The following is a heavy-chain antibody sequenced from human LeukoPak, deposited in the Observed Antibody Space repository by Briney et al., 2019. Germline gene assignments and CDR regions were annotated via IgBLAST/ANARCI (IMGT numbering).Heavy chain of an antibody. CDR1: GGSISSYY. CDR2: IYTSGST. J-gene: IGHJ4*02. Sequence: SETLSLTCTVSGGSISSYYWSWIRQPAGKGLEWIGRIYTSGSTNYNPSLKSRVTMSVDTSKNQFSLKLSSVTAADTAVYYCAREPRQLVIAYYFDYWGQGTLVTVSS. V-gene: IGHV4-4*07. CDR3: AREPRQLVIAYYFDY. D-gene: IGHD6-13*01.